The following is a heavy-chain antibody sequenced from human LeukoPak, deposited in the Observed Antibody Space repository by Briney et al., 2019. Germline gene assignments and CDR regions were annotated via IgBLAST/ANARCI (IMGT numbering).Heavy chain of an antibody. CDR1: GDSVSSNSAA. Sequence: SLTLSLTYGISGDSVSSNSAAWNWLRQSPSRGLEWLGRTYYRSKWYNDYAVSVKSRITINPDTSKNQFSLQLNSVTPEDTAVYYCARARRDYYGSGSYYTIDYWGQGTLVTVPS. J-gene: IGHJ4*02. CDR2: TYYRSKWYN. CDR3: ARARRDYYGSGSYYTIDY. V-gene: IGHV6-1*01. D-gene: IGHD3-10*01.